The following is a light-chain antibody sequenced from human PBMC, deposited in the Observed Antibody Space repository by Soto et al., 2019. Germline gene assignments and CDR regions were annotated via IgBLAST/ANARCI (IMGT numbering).Light chain of an antibody. CDR1: QSASSSY. CDR3: QHYVMSVGT. CDR2: GTS. Sequence: EIVLTQSPGTLSLSPGERATVSCRASQSASSSYFALYQQKPGQAPRLLISGTSNSTTGIPDGFSGSGSGPSLTVTINRLKPDDLGVYYCQHYVMSVGTSGKGTSVETK. V-gene: IGKV3-20*01. J-gene: IGKJ1*01.